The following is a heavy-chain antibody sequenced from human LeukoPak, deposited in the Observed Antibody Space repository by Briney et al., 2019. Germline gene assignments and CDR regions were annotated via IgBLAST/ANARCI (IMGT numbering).Heavy chain of an antibody. V-gene: IGHV3-23*01. J-gene: IGHJ4*02. D-gene: IGHD6-19*01. CDR2: VSGSGDST. CDR1: GFTLSSYA. Sequence: PGGSLTLSCVASGFTLSSYAMTWVRQAPGKGLEGVSIVSGSGDSTYYADSMKGRFTISRDNSKNTLFLQINSLRVDDTAVYYCARDRRSTGWPFDYWGQGTLVTVPS. CDR3: ARDRRSTGWPFDY.